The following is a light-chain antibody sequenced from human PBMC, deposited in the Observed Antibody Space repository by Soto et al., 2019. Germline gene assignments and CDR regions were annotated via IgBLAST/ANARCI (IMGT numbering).Light chain of an antibody. J-gene: IGLJ1*01. V-gene: IGLV2-11*01. CDR1: SSDVGGYNY. CDR3: CSYAGSYSYV. CDR2: DVS. Sequence: LTQPRSVSGSPGQSVTISCTGTSSDVGGYNYVSWYQQHPGKAPKLMIYDVSKRPSGVPDRFSGSKSGNTASLTISGLQAEDEADYYCCSYAGSYSYVFGTGTKLTVL.